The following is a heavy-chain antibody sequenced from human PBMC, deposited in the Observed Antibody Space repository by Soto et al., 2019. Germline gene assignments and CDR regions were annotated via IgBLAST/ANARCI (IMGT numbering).Heavy chain of an antibody. CDR1: GYSFAGYW. J-gene: IGHJ4*02. CDR3: ARQIYDSDTGPNFQYYFDS. CDR2: IDPSDSQT. Sequence: GESLKISCKGSGYSFAGYWITCVRQKHGKGLEWMGRIDPSDSQTYYSPSFRGHVTISATKSITTVFLQWSSLRASDTAMYYCARQIYDSDTGPNFQYYFDSWGQGTPVTVSS. D-gene: IGHD3-22*01. V-gene: IGHV5-10-1*01.